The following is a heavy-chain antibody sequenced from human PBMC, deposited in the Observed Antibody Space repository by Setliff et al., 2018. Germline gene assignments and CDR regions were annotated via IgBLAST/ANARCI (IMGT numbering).Heavy chain of an antibody. CDR1: GFTFSSYG. CDR2: IWYDGSNS. Sequence: GSLRLSCAASGFTFSSYGFHWVRQAPGKGLEWVAVIWYDGSNSYYADSVKGRFTISRDNSRNMLYMQMNSLRADDTAVYYCTRSRGTTVYDYWGQGTLVTVSS. V-gene: IGHV3-33*01. J-gene: IGHJ4*02. CDR3: TRSRGTTVYDY. D-gene: IGHD1-7*01.